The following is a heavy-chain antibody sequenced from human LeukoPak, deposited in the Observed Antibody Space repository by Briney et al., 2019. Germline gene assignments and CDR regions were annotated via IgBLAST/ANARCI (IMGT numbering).Heavy chain of an antibody. CDR1: GFTFSSYG. J-gene: IGHJ4*02. V-gene: IGHV3-30*18. Sequence: GRSLRLSCAASGFTFSSYGMHWVRQAPGKGLEWVTLISYDGSNKYYADSVKGRFTISRDNSKNTLYLQMTSPTAEDTAVYYCAKDPVWGRWELRIDYFDYWGQGTLVTVSS. CDR2: ISYDGSNK. D-gene: IGHD3-16*01. CDR3: AKDPVWGRWELRIDYFDY.